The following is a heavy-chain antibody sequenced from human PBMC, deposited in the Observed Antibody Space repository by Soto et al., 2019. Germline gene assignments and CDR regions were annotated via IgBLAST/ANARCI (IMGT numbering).Heavy chain of an antibody. Sequence: PGGSLRLSCAASGFTFSSYSMNWVRQAPGKGLEWVSYISSSSSTIYYADSVKGRFTISRDNAKNSLYLQMNSLRDEDTAVYYCATLDSSGWEYFDYWGQGTLVTVSS. D-gene: IGHD6-19*01. CDR1: GFTFSSYS. J-gene: IGHJ4*02. CDR2: ISSSSSTI. CDR3: ATLDSSGWEYFDY. V-gene: IGHV3-48*02.